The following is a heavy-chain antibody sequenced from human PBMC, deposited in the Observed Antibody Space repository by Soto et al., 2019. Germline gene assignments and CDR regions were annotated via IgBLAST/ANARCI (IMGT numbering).Heavy chain of an antibody. CDR1: GGSISSSSYY. CDR2: IYYSGST. CDR3: ARGAPPYIVLMVYATGVFDY. J-gene: IGHJ4*02. D-gene: IGHD2-8*01. V-gene: IGHV4-39*01. Sequence: SETLSLTCTVSGGSISSSSYYWGWIRQPPGKGLEWIGSIYYSGSTYYNPSLKSRVTISVDTSKNQFSLKLSSVTAADTAVYYCARGAPPYIVLMVYATGVFDYWGQGTLVTVSS.